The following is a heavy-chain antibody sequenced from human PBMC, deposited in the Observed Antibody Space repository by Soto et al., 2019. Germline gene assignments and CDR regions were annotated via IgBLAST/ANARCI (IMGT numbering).Heavy chain of an antibody. J-gene: IGHJ5*02. Sequence: PGGSLRLSCAASGFTFSSYAMHWVRQAPGKGLEWVAVIWYDGNNKYYADSVKGRFTISRDNSKSTLYLQMNNLRAEDTAVYYCARDPYFSSPNWFDPWGQGTLVTVSS. CDR3: ARDPYFSSPNWFDP. D-gene: IGHD3-10*01. V-gene: IGHV3-33*08. CDR2: IWYDGNNK. CDR1: GFTFSSYA.